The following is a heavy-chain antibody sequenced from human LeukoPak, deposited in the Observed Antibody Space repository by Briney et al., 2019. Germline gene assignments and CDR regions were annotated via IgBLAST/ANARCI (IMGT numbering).Heavy chain of an antibody. CDR2: IDWDDDK. Sequence: SGPALVKPTQTLTLTCTFSGISLSTSGMCGSWIRQPPGKALEWLARIDWDDDKYYSTSLKTRLTISKDTSKNQVVLTMTNMDPVDTATYYCARTSSGYDFYYFDYWGQGTLVTVSS. CDR1: GISLSTSGMC. J-gene: IGHJ4*02. CDR3: ARTSSGYDFYYFDY. V-gene: IGHV2-70*11. D-gene: IGHD5-12*01.